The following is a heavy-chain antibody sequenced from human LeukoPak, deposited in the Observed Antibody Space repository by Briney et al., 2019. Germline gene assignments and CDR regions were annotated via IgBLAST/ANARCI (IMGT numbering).Heavy chain of an antibody. J-gene: IGHJ6*03. CDR1: GGSVSSSHYY. V-gene: IGHV4-39*01. CDR3: ARQVSDYYYYYMDV. CDR2: IYYSGST. Sequence: SETLSLTCSVSGGSVSSSHYYWGWIRQPPGEGLQWIGNIYYSGSTYYNPSLESRVTISLDTSKNYFSLKLGSVTAADTAVYYGARQVSDYYYYYMDVWGKGTAVTVSS. D-gene: IGHD5/OR15-5a*01.